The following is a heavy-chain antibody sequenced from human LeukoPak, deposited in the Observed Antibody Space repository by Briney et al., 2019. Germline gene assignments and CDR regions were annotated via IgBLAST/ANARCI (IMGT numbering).Heavy chain of an antibody. J-gene: IGHJ4*02. CDR3: AIMHTGENYFEY. D-gene: IGHD3-16*01. CDR1: GGSISSYY. V-gene: IGHV4-59*08. CDR2: IYYSGST. Sequence: MASETLSLPCTVSGGSISSYYWSWIRQPPGKGLEWIGYIYYSGSTNYNPSLKSRVTISVDTSTNQFSLNPASVTAADTAMYYCAIMHTGENYFEYWGQGTLVTVSS.